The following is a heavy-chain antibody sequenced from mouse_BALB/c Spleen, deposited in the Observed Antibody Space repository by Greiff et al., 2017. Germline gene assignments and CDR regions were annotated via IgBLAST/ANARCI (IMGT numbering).Heavy chain of an antibody. Sequence: EVKLMESGGGLVKPGGSLKLSCAASGFTFSSYTMSWVRQTPEKRLEWVATISSGGSYTYYPDSVKGRFTISRDNAKNTLYLQMSSLKSEDTAMYYCTRVPEGWYFDVWGAGTTVTVSS. CDR2: ISSGGSYT. CDR1: GFTFSSYT. CDR3: TRVPEGWYFDV. V-gene: IGHV5-6-4*01. J-gene: IGHJ1*01.